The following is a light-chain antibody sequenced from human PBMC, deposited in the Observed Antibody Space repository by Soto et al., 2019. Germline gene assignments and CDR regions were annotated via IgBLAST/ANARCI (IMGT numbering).Light chain of an antibody. CDR1: QGIRNY. Sequence: DIQMTQSPSSLSAAVGDRVTITCRASQGIRNYLAWYQQKPGKVPKLLIYAAATLQSGVPSRFSGSGSGTDFTLSISSLQPEDVATYYCQNYNNALTFRGGTKVEIK. J-gene: IGKJ4*01. V-gene: IGKV1-27*01. CDR2: AAA. CDR3: QNYNNALT.